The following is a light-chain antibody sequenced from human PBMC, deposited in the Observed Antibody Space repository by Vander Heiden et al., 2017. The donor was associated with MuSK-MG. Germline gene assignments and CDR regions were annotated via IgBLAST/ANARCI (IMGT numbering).Light chain of an antibody. Sequence: DIQMTQSPSTLSASVGDTVTITCRASQTISPWLAWYQQKPGKAPNLLIYKASDLQSGVPSRFNGSGSGTEFALTISSLQPDDCATYHCRQYDKSPYTFGQGTKLEI. CDR1: QTISPW. CDR3: RQYDKSPYT. CDR2: KAS. J-gene: IGKJ2*01. V-gene: IGKV1-5*03.